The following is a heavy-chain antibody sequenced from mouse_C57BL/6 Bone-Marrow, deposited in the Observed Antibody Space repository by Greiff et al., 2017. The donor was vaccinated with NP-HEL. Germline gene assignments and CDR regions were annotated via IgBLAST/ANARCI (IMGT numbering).Heavy chain of an antibody. CDR3: TRQGPYYYGSSYWYFDV. J-gene: IGHJ1*03. CDR1: GFTFSDAW. V-gene: IGHV6-6*01. CDR2: IRNKANNHAT. D-gene: IGHD1-1*01. Sequence: EVMLVESGGGLVQPGGSMKLSCAASGFTFSDAWMDWVRQSPEKGLEWVAEIRNKANNHATYYAESVKGRFTISRDDSKSSVYLQMNSLRAEDTGIYYCTRQGPYYYGSSYWYFDVWGTGTTVTVSS.